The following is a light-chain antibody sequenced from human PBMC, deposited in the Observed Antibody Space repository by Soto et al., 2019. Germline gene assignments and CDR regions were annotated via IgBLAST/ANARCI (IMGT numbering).Light chain of an antibody. CDR1: QSVSSSY. Sequence: EIVLTQSPGTLPLSPGERATLSCRASQSVSSSYLAWYQQKPGQAPRLLIYGASSRATGIPDRFSGSGSGTDFTLTISRLEPEDFAVYYCQQYGSSPKFGQGTKVEIK. J-gene: IGKJ1*01. V-gene: IGKV3-20*01. CDR2: GAS. CDR3: QQYGSSPK.